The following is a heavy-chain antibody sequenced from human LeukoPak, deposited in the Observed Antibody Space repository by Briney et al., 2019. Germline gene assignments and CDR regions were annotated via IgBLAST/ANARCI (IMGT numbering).Heavy chain of an antibody. Sequence: PGRSLRLSCAASGFTFSSYAMSWVRQAPGKGLEWVSAISGSGGSTYYADSVKGRFTISRDNSKNTLYLQMNSLRAEDTAVYYCAKHGDITIFGVVIAALFAAFDYWGQGTLVTVSS. CDR2: ISGSGGST. CDR3: AKHGDITIFGVVIAALFAAFDY. J-gene: IGHJ4*02. V-gene: IGHV3-23*01. CDR1: GFTFSSYA. D-gene: IGHD3-3*01.